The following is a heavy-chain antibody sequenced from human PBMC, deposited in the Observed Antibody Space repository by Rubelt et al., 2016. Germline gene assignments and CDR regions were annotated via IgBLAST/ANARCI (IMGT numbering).Heavy chain of an antibody. Sequence: VSCKASGGTFSSYAISWVRQAPGQGLEWMGGIIPIFGTANYAQKFQGRVTITADESTSTAYMELSSLRSEDTAVYYCARDSTYYDSSGYLDYWGQGTLVTVSS. D-gene: IGHD3-22*01. CDR3: ARDSTYYDSSGYLDY. CDR1: GGTFSSYA. J-gene: IGHJ4*02. CDR2: IIPIFGTA. V-gene: IGHV1-69*01.